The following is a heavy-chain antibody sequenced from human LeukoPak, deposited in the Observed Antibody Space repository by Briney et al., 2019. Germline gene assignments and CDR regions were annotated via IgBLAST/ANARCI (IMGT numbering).Heavy chain of an antibody. CDR1: GFTFSSYA. V-gene: IGHV3-30-3*01. Sequence: GGSLRLSCAASGFTFSSYATHWVRQAPGKGLEWVAVISYDGSNKYYADSVKGRFTISRDNSKNTLYLQMNSLRAEDTAVYYCARDTSVTNWGSSAYYYYGMDVWGQGTTVTVSS. J-gene: IGHJ6*02. CDR3: ARDTSVTNWGSSAYYYYGMDV. CDR2: ISYDGSNK. D-gene: IGHD3-16*01.